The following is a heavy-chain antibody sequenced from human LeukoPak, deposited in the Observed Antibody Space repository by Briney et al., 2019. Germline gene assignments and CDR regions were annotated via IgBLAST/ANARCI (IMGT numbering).Heavy chain of an antibody. Sequence: ASVKVSCKASGYTFTGYYMHWVRQAPGQGLEWMGWINPNSGGTNYAQKFQGRVTMTRDTSISTAYMELSRLISDDTALYYRARAGIRYSGFDPWGQGTLVTVSS. CDR3: ARAGIRYSGFDP. J-gene: IGHJ5*02. V-gene: IGHV1-2*02. CDR2: INPNSGGT. D-gene: IGHD3-9*01. CDR1: GYTFTGYY.